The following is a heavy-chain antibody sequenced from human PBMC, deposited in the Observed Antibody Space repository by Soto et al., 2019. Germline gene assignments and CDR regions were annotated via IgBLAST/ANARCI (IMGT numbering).Heavy chain of an antibody. Sequence: GGSLRLSCAAFGFDFNKYAMTWVRQAPGKGLQWVSSITSNGDSTYYADSMKGRFTTSRDNSKNTLYLQMNSLRADDTAVFYCAKDSPSYTTSPFYFDSWGQGTLVTVSS. V-gene: IGHV3-23*01. D-gene: IGHD2-2*02. J-gene: IGHJ4*02. CDR2: ITSNGDST. CDR3: AKDSPSYTTSPFYFDS. CDR1: GFDFNKYA.